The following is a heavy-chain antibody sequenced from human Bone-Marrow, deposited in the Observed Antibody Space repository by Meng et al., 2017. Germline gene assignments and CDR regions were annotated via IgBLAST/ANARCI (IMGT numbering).Heavy chain of an antibody. CDR2: INHIGST. Sequence: GAESFNPSATLPRTCVVSRGPFVASYWISFRQPPGKGLEWIGEINHIGSTNYNPSLESRATISVDTSQNNLSLKLSSVTAADSALYYCARGPTTMAHDFDYWGQGTLVTVSS. V-gene: IGHV4-34*01. D-gene: IGHD4-11*01. J-gene: IGHJ4*02. CDR1: RGPFVASY. CDR3: ARGPTTMAHDFDY.